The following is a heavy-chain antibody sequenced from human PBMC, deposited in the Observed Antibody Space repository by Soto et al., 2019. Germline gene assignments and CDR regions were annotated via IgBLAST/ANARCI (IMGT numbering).Heavy chain of an antibody. CDR2: SSNSGTFA. V-gene: IGHV3-11*06. Sequence: LRLSCAASGFTFSDYYMSWVRQAPGRGLEWISYSSNSGTFARYATSVKGRFSISRDNANNSLYLEMNSLRVEDTAVYYCARSGDNFNVLDYWGQGAPVTVSS. J-gene: IGHJ4*02. CDR3: ARSGDNFNVLDY. D-gene: IGHD1-1*01. CDR1: GFTFSDYY.